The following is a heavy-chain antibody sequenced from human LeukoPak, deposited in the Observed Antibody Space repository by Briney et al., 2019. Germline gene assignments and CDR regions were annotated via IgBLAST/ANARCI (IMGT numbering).Heavy chain of an antibody. CDR2: ISWNSGSI. V-gene: IGHV3-9*01. CDR1: GFTFDDYA. CDR3: ATAHSGWYYFDH. J-gene: IGHJ4*02. Sequence: PGGSLRLSCAASGFTFDDYAMHWVRQAPGKGLEWVSGISWNSGSIGYADSVKGRFTISRDNAKNSLYLQMNSLRAEDTALYYCATAHSGWYYFDHWGQGTLVTVSS. D-gene: IGHD6-19*01.